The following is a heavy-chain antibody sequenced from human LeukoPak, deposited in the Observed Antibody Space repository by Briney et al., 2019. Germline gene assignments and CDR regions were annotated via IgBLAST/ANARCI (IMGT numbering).Heavy chain of an antibody. CDR3: ARDMASDGSGSYGGNWFDP. V-gene: IGHV1-2*04. Sequence: GASVKVSCKASGYTFTGYYIHWVRQAPGQGLEWMGWINPNSGGTNYAQKFQGWVTMTRDTSIGTAYMELSRLRSGDTAVYYCARDMASDGSGSYGGNWFDPWGQGTLVTVSS. CDR2: INPNSGGT. CDR1: GYTFTGYY. D-gene: IGHD3-10*01. J-gene: IGHJ5*02.